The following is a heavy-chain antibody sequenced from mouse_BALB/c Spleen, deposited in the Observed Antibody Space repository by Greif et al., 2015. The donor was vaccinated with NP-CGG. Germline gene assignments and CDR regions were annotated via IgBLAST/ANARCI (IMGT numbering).Heavy chain of an antibody. V-gene: IGHV1-54*03. Sequence: VKLMESGAELVRPGTSVKVSCKASGYAFTNYFIEWVKQRPGQGLEWIGVSNPGSSGINYNEKFKGKATLTADKSSSTAYMQLSSLTSDDSAVYFCARKITGSFDYWGQGTTLTVS. D-gene: IGHD4-1*01. CDR1: GYAFTNYF. CDR2: SNPGSSGI. CDR3: ARKITGSFDY. J-gene: IGHJ2*01.